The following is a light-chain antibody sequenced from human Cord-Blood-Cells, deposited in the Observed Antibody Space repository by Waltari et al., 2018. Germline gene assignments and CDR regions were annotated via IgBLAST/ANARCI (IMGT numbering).Light chain of an antibody. CDR1: QSISSY. CDR3: RQSYSTPWT. Sequence: DIQMTQSPSSLSASVGDRVTITCRASQSISSYLNWYQQKPGKAPKLLIYAASSLQSAVPSRFSGSGSGTDFTLTISSLQPEDFATYYCRQSYSTPWTFGQGTKVEIK. CDR2: AAS. V-gene: IGKV1-39*01. J-gene: IGKJ1*01.